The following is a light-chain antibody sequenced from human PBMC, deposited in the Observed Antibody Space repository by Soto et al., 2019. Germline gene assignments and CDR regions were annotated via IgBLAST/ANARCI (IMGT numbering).Light chain of an antibody. Sequence: EIVLTQSPGTLSLSPGERATLSCRASQSVTSSYLAWYQQKPGQAPRLLIYGAATRATGIPDRFSGSGSGTEFTLTINRLEPEDFAVYYCQQYGRSAGTFGQGTKLEIK. J-gene: IGKJ2*01. CDR1: QSVTSSY. V-gene: IGKV3-20*01. CDR2: GAA. CDR3: QQYGRSAGT.